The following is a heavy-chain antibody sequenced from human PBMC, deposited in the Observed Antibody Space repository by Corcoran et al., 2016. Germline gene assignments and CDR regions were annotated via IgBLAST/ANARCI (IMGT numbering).Heavy chain of an antibody. CDR1: GFTFSSYA. V-gene: IGHV3-23*01. Sequence: EVQLLESGGGLVQPGGSLRLSCAASGFTFSSYAMSWVRQAPGKGLEWVSAISGSGGSTYYADSVKGRFTISRDNSKNTLYLQMNSLRDADTAGDYCAKDSQPRLYTRGDYWGQGTLVTVAS. CDR2: ISGSGGST. D-gene: IGHD2-2*02. CDR3: AKDSQPRLYTRGDY. J-gene: IGHJ4*02.